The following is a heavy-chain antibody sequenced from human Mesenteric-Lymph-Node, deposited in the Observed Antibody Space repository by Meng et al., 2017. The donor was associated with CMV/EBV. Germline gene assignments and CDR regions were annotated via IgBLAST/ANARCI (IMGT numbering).Heavy chain of an antibody. J-gene: IGHJ6*02. V-gene: IGHV4-61*01. CDR2: VFYSGRP. D-gene: IGHD4-11*01. Sequence: SETLSLTCTVSGDSVSSGRYSWSWVRQPPGKGLEWIGYVFYSGRPNYNPSLKSRVTTSVDTSRNQFSLRLSSVTAADTAVYYCARVSEGYSNYEYYYYYGLDIWGQGTTVTVSS. CDR1: GDSVSSGRYS. CDR3: ARVSEGYSNYEYYYYYGLDI.